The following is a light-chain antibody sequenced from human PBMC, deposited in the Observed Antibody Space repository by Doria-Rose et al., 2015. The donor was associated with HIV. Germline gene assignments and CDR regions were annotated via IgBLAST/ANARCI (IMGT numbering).Light chain of an antibody. CDR2: WAS. V-gene: IGKV4-1*01. Sequence: TQAPDSLAVSLGERATFNCKSSQSVLYTSKNYLAWYQQKPGQPPNLLIYWASTRQSGVPARFSGSGSGTDFTLTISSLEAEDVAVYYCQQYYDTPSFGPGTTVDIK. CDR3: QQYYDTPS. CDR1: QSVLYTSKNY. J-gene: IGKJ3*01.